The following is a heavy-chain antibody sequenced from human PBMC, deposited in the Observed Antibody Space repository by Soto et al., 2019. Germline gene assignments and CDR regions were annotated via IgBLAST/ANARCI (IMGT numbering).Heavy chain of an antibody. J-gene: IGHJ3*02. CDR2: IDHRGGT. Sequence: QLQLQESGSGLVKPSQTLSLTCAVSGGSIRSGGYSWSWIRQPPGKGLERIGTIDHRGGTYYNPSLASRFTISVDKSRTQFSLKLSSVSAAYTAVYYCARAQWDYDILTGRLWGAFRIWGQGTMVTVSS. CDR3: ARAQWDYDILTGRLWGAFRI. D-gene: IGHD3-9*01. V-gene: IGHV4-30-2*01. CDR1: GGSIRSGGYS.